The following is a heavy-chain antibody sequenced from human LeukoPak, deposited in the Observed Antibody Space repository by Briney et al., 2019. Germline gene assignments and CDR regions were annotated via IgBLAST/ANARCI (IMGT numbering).Heavy chain of an antibody. Sequence: PGGSLRLSCEASGFTCSSYAMSWVRQAPGKGLEWVSTIGEGGGTTFYADSVKGRFTISRDNSRNTVYLQMSSLRPEDTAVYYCARTKGNYGPLDYWGQGTLVTASS. CDR3: ARTKGNYGPLDY. CDR1: GFTCSSYA. J-gene: IGHJ4*02. D-gene: IGHD3-10*01. V-gene: IGHV3-23*01. CDR2: IGEGGGTT.